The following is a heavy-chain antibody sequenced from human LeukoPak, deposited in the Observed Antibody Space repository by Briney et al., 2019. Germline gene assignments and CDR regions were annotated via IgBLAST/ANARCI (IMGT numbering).Heavy chain of an antibody. CDR2: IYTSGST. J-gene: IGHJ4*02. CDR3: ARELVRYYGTSHFDY. Sequence: PSQTLSLTCTVSGGSISSGSYYWSWIRQPARKGLEWIGRIYTSGSTNYNPSLKSRVTISVDTSKNQFSLKLSSVTAADTAVYYCARELVRYYGTSHFDYWGQGTLVTVSS. V-gene: IGHV4-61*02. D-gene: IGHD3-9*01. CDR1: GGSISSGSYY.